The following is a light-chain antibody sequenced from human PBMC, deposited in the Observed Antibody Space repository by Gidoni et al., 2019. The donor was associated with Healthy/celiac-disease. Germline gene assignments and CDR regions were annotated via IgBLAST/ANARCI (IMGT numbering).Light chain of an antibody. V-gene: IGKV1-39*01. CDR2: AAS. Sequence: DIQMTQSPSSLSASVGDRFTINCRVRQSISSYLNWYQQKPGKAPKLLIYAASSLQSGVPSRFSGSGSGTYFIPTISSLQPEVFATYYCQQSYSTPYSFGQGTKLEIK. CDR1: QSISSY. J-gene: IGKJ2*03. CDR3: QQSYSTPYS.